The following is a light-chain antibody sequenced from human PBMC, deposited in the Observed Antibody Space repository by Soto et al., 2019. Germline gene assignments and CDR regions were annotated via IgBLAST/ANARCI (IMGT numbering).Light chain of an antibody. CDR3: QQLHSYPFT. CDR1: QGVSSS. Sequence: DIQMTQSPSTLSASVGDRVTITCRASQGVSSSLAWYHQQPGKAPKLLIYAATTLQSGVPSRFSGSGSGTDFTLTINSLQPEDFATYYCQQLHSYPFTFGQGTRREIK. J-gene: IGKJ5*01. CDR2: AAT. V-gene: IGKV1-9*01.